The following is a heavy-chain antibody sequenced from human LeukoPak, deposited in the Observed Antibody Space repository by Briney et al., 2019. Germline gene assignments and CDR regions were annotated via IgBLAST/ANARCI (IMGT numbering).Heavy chain of an antibody. D-gene: IGHD1-26*01. CDR2: VQDTVSGGTI. Sequence: PGGSLRLSCTASGLSFPNTWLSWVRQAPGKGLEWVGRVQDTVSGGTIDYAAPVKGRFTISRDDSINTAYLQMKSLKTEDTALYYCTRDSGTYNWFDPWGQGTLVTVSS. V-gene: IGHV3-15*01. CDR3: TRDSGTYNWFDP. J-gene: IGHJ5*02. CDR1: GLSFPNTW.